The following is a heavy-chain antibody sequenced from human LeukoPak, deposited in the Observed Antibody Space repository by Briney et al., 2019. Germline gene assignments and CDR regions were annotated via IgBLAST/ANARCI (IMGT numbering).Heavy chain of an antibody. CDR2: IIPIFGTA. D-gene: IGHD2-2*01. CDR1: GGTFSSYA. V-gene: IGHV1-69*13. Sequence: SVKVSCKASGGTFSSYAISWVRQAPGQGLEWMGGIIPIFGTANYAQKFQGRVTITADESTSTAYMELSSLRSEDTAVYYCARVRVVTSCPCCGGFDIWGQGTMVTVSS. J-gene: IGHJ3*02. CDR3: ARVRVVTSCPCCGGFDI.